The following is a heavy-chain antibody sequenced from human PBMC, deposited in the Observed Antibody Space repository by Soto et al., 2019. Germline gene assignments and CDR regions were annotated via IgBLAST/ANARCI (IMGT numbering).Heavy chain of an antibody. V-gene: IGHV4-31*02. J-gene: IGHJ3*02. CDR3: ARGGVLHDAFDI. CDR1: GGSISIGGYY. Sequence: SETLSLTCTVSGGSISIGGYYWSCIRQHPGKGLEWIGYIYYSGSTYYNPSLKSRVTISVDTSKNQFSLKLSSVTAADTAVYYCARGGVLHDAFDIWGQGTMVTVSS. CDR2: IYYSGST. D-gene: IGHD1-26*01.